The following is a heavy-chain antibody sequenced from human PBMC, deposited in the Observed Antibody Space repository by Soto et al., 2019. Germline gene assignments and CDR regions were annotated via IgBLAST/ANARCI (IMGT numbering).Heavy chain of an antibody. CDR3: ARGNDFRTGWFDP. J-gene: IGHJ5*02. CDR1: AGSISSGTYY. V-gene: IGHV4-31*03. D-gene: IGHD4-4*01. Sequence: QVQLQESGPGLVKPSQTLSLTCTVSAGSISSGTYYWNWIRQHPGKGLEWIGYMYYSGTTYYNPSLQSRVTISGDPSRSQFSLKLSSVTVADTAVYYCARGNDFRTGWFDPWGQGIMVTVSS. CDR2: MYYSGTT.